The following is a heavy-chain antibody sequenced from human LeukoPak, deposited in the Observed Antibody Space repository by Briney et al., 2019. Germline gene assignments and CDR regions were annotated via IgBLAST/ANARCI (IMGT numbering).Heavy chain of an antibody. D-gene: IGHD2-21*02. J-gene: IGHJ4*02. CDR3: ARFEGDPFDY. Sequence: PGGSLRLSCAVSGFTVSNNYMTWVRQAPGKGLEWVSVIYSGGSTYYADSVKGRFTISRDNSKNTLYLQMNSLRAEDTAVYYCARFEGDPFDYWGQGTLVTVSS. V-gene: IGHV3-66*01. CDR1: GFTVSNNY. CDR2: IYSGGST.